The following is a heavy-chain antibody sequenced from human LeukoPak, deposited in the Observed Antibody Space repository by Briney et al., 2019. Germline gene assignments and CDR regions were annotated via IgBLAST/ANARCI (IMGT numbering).Heavy chain of an antibody. CDR1: GGSISSGSYN. D-gene: IGHD3-9*01. CDR2: IYTSGST. J-gene: IGHJ4*02. CDR3: AREGSYDILTGFDY. Sequence: SETLSLTCTVSGGSISSGSYNWGWFRQPAGRGLEWIGRIYTSGSTNYNPSLKSRVTISVDTSKNQFSLKLSSVTAADTAVYYCAREGSYDILTGFDYWGQGTLVTVSS. V-gene: IGHV4-61*02.